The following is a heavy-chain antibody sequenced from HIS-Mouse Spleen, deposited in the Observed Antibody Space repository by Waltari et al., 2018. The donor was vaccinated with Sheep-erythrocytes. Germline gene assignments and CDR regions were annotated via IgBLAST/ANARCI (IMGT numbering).Heavy chain of an antibody. J-gene: IGHJ4*02. CDR1: GFPFSSYS. CDR3: ARVAAVTTYYFDY. CDR2: ISSSSSTI. Sequence: EVQLVESGGGLVQPGGSLRLSCAASGFPFSSYSMNWVSQAPGKGLEWVSYISSSSSTIYYADSVKGRFTISRDNAKNSLYLQMNSLRAEDTAVYYCARVAAVTTYYFDYWGQGTLVTVSS. D-gene: IGHD4-17*01. V-gene: IGHV3-48*01.